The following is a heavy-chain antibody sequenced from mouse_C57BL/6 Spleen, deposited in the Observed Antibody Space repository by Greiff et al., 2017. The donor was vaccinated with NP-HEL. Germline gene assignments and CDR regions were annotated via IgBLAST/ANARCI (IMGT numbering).Heavy chain of an antibody. Sequence: VKLVESGPGLVAPSQSLSITCTVSGFSLTSYAISWVRQPPGKGLEWLGVIWTGGGTNYNSALKSRLSISKDNSKSQVFLKMNSLQTDDTARYYCASTYYYGSSYGYFDVWGTGTTVTVSS. CDR3: ASTYYYGSSYGYFDV. V-gene: IGHV2-9-1*01. J-gene: IGHJ1*03. D-gene: IGHD1-1*01. CDR1: GFSLTSYA. CDR2: IWTGGGT.